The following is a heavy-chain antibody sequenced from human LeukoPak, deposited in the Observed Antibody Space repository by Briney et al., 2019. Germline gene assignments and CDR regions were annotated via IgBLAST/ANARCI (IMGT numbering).Heavy chain of an antibody. V-gene: IGHV4-38-2*02. CDR3: ARDARSSSSWYPADYFDY. Sequence: SETLSLTSTVSGYSISSGYYWGWIRQPPGKGLEWIGSIYHSGSTYYNPSLKSRVTISVDTSKNQFSLKLSSVTAADTAVYYCARDARSSSSWYPADYFDYWGQGTLVTVSS. D-gene: IGHD6-13*01. J-gene: IGHJ4*02. CDR1: GYSISSGYY. CDR2: IYHSGST.